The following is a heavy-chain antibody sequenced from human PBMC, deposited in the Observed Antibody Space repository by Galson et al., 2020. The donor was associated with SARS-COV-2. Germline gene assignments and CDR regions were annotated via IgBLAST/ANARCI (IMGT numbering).Heavy chain of an antibody. D-gene: IGHD6-19*01. J-gene: IGHJ1*01. CDR1: GLSVSTNY. CDR3: ARERSRRAVATTFQH. Sequence: GGSLRLSCAASGLSVSTNYMTWVRQAPGKGLEWISIIYNGYSPYYADSVKGRFTIPRDNNKNALSLQMTSLRVEDTAVYYCARERSRRAVATTFQHWGQGTLVTVSS. V-gene: IGHV3-66*01. CDR2: IYNGYSP.